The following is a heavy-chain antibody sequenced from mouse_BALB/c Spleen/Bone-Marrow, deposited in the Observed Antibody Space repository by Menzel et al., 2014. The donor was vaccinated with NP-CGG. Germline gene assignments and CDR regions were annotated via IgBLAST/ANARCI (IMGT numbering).Heavy chain of an antibody. D-gene: IGHD2-4*01. CDR2: IDPENGNT. J-gene: IGHJ2*01. CDR3: AMIPTY. V-gene: IGHV14-1*02. Sequence: EVQLQQSGAELVRPGALVKLSCKASGFNIKDYYMHWVKQRPEQGLEWIGWIDPENGNTIYDPKFQGKASITADTSSNTAYLHLSSLTSEDTAVYFCAMIPTYWGQGTTLTVSS. CDR1: GFNIKDYY.